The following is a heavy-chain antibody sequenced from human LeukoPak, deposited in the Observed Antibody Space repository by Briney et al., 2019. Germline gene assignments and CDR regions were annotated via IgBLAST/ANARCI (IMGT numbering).Heavy chain of an antibody. Sequence: PSETLSLTCTVSGGSIRSTTYYWGWIRQPPGKGLEWIGSIYYSGNTYYSPSLMSRVTISVDTSKNQFSLNLSSVTAADTAMYYCARAVWGSYRLFDYWGQGTLVTVSS. CDR2: IYYSGNT. V-gene: IGHV4-39*07. CDR3: ARAVWGSYRLFDY. D-gene: IGHD3-16*02. CDR1: GGSIRSTTYY. J-gene: IGHJ4*02.